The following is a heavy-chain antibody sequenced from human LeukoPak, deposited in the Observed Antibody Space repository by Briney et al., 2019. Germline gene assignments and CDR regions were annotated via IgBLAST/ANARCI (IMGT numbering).Heavy chain of an antibody. J-gene: IGHJ4*02. Sequence: PSETLPLTCTVSGGSISSSSYYWGWIRQPPGKGLEWIGSIYYSGSTYYNPSLKSRVTISVDTSKNQFSLKLSSVTAADTAVYYCARDGDGYNYFDYWGQGTLVTVSS. V-gene: IGHV4-39*07. D-gene: IGHD5-24*01. CDR1: GGSISSSSYY. CDR2: IYYSGST. CDR3: ARDGDGYNYFDY.